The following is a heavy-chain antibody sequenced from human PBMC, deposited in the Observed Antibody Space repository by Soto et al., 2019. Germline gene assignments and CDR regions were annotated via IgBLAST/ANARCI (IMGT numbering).Heavy chain of an antibody. D-gene: IGHD5-12*01. CDR3: ARGQDGVVATH. CDR1: GGSLSGYY. CDR2: VKDGGNT. V-gene: IGHV4-34*01. J-gene: IGHJ4*02. Sequence: QVQLQQWGAGLLKPSETLSLNCAVTGGSLSGYYWSWIRQPPGKGLEWIGEVKDGGNTNYSPSLRGRVTISSDTSNNQFSLRMNSVTAADTGVYYCARGQDGVVATHWDQGSLVTVSS.